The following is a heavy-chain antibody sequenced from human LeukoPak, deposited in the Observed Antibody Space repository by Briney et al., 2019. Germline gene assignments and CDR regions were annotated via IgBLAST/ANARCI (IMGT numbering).Heavy chain of an antibody. Sequence: TPGESLKISCKGFGYTFTTYWIAWVRQMPGKGLEWMGIIYPGDSDTRYRPSFQGQVTISVDKSISTAYLQWSSLKASDTAMYYCARVSMGAFDLWGQGTMVTVSS. V-gene: IGHV5-51*01. J-gene: IGHJ3*01. CDR3: ARVSMGAFDL. CDR1: GYTFTTYW. D-gene: IGHD2/OR15-2a*01. CDR2: IYPGDSDT.